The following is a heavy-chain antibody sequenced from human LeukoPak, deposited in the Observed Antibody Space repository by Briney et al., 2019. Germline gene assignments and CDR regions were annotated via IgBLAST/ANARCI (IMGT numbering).Heavy chain of an antibody. CDR3: ATTTRRVVIPTDY. J-gene: IGHJ4*02. CDR1: GYTLTELS. D-gene: IGHD3-3*01. Sequence: SVNVACMVYGYTLTELSMHWVRQAPGNVREWVGGFDPVDGETIYAQKFQGRVTMTEDTSTDTAYMEPSSLRSEDTAVYYFATTTRRVVIPTDYSGQGALVTVSS. CDR2: FDPVDGET. V-gene: IGHV1-24*01.